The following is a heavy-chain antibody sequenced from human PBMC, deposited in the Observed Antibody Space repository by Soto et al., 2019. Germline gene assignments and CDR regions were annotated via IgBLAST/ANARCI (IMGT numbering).Heavy chain of an antibody. V-gene: IGHV1-18*01. Sequence: ASVKVSCKASGYTFTSYGISWVRQAPGQGLEWVGWVSAANGYTRSAQKFQDRLIMTTDSSTNTAYMELRGLGPDDTAVYYCAGSGYYHNSGMDVWGQGTTVTVSS. J-gene: IGHJ6*02. CDR1: GYTFTSYG. D-gene: IGHD3-22*01. CDR3: AGSGYYHNSGMDV. CDR2: VSAANGYT.